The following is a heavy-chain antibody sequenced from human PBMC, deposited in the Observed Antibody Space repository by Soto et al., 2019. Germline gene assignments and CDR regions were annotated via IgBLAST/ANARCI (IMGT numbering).Heavy chain of an antibody. Sequence: EVPLVESGGGLVQPGGSLRLSCAASGIPVSSNYMTWVRQAPGKGLEWVSVLHSGGETYYANSVKGRFTTSRHDSTNTLFRQMNSLTPEDTAVYYCAIDGPYYYASGMDVWGQGTTGTVSS. V-gene: IGHV3-53*04. CDR1: GIPVSSNY. D-gene: IGHD3-10*01. CDR3: AIDGPYYYASGMDV. J-gene: IGHJ6*02. CDR2: LHSGGET.